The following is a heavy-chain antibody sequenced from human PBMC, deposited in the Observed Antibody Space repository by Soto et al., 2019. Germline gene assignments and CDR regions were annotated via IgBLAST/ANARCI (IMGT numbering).Heavy chain of an antibody. CDR1: GYTFTSYG. CDR3: ARDTFYEGGGYSYGPRGNNWFDP. V-gene: IGHV1-18*01. J-gene: IGHJ5*02. CDR2: ISAYNGNT. Sequence: PGESLKISCKASGYTFTSYGISWVRQAPGQGLEWMGWISAYNGNTNYAQKLQGRVTMTTDTSTSTAYMELRSLRSEDTAVYYCARDTFYEGGGYSYGPRGNNWFDPWGQGSLVTVSS. D-gene: IGHD5-18*01.